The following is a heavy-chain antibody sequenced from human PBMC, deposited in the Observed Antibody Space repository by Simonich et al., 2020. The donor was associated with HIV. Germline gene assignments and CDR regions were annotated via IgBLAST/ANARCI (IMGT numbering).Heavy chain of an antibody. D-gene: IGHD6-13*01. CDR2: INHSGSP. J-gene: IGHJ3*02. V-gene: IGHV4-34*01. CDR3: AGSPEYDPSKIAAAALLRGAAFDI. Sequence: QVQLQQWGAGLLKPSETLSLTCAVYGGSFSGYYWSWIRQPPGKGLEWIGEINHSGSPKQNPSLKSRVTISVDTSKNQFSLKRSSVTAADTAVYYCAGSPEYDPSKIAAAALLRGAAFDIWGQGTMVTVSS. CDR1: GGSFSGYY.